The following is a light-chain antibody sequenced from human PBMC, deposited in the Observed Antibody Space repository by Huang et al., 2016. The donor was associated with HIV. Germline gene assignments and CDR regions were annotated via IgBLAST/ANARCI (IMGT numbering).Light chain of an antibody. Sequence: DVVLTQSPLSLPVTVGQPASISCRSGQGLVYSDGDTDLNWFQQRPGQSPRRLIYTVSNRDAGVPDRFSGSGSGTNFTLKISRVEADDVGVYYCMQGIHMPYTFGQGTKLEIK. CDR3: MQGIHMPYT. CDR1: QGLVYSDGDTD. V-gene: IGKV2-30*01. CDR2: TVS. J-gene: IGKJ2*01.